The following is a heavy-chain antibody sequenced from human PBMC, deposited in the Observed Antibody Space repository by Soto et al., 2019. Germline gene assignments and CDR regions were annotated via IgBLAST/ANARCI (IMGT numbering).Heavy chain of an antibody. CDR2: IWYDGSIK. V-gene: IGHV3-30*02. CDR1: GFIFSGKG. CDR3: AIDGRDSVFDL. D-gene: IGHD2-21*02. J-gene: IGHJ3*01. Sequence: QVQLVESGGGVVQPGGSLRLSCAASGFIFSGKGIHWVRQAPGKGLEWVAFIWYDGSIKYYADSVKGRFSISRDNSKNMVWLQVNSLRVEDTAIYYCAIDGRDSVFDLWGQGTMVTVSS.